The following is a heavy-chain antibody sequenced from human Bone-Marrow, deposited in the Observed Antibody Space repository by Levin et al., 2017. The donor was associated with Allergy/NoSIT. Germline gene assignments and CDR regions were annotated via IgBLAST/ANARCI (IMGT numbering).Heavy chain of an antibody. D-gene: IGHD6-13*01. Sequence: LSQTLSLTCTVSGGSISSSSYYWGWIRQPPGKGLEWIGSIYYSGSTYYNPSLKSRVTISVDTSKNQFSLKLSSVTAADTAVYYCARDRGIAAAEIDYWGQGTLVTVSS. V-gene: IGHV4-39*07. CDR3: ARDRGIAAAEIDY. CDR1: GGSISSSSYY. J-gene: IGHJ4*02. CDR2: IYYSGST.